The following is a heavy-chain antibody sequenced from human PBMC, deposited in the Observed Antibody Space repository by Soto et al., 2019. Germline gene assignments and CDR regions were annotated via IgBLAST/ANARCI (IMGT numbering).Heavy chain of an antibody. CDR1: GFTFSSYA. CDR3: ARRIPFGYGMDV. CDR2: ITSNGGNT. J-gene: IGHJ6*04. V-gene: IGHV3-64*01. Sequence: EVQLVESGGGLVQPGGSLRLSCAASGFTFSSYAMHWVRQAPGKGLEYVSAITSNGGNTDYASSVKGRFTISRDNSKNTLYLQMGSLRAEDMAVYYCARRIPFGYGMDVWGQRDHGHRLL. D-gene: IGHD2-21*01.